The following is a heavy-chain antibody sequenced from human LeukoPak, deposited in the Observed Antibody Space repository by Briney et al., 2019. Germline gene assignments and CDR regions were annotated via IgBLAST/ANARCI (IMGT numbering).Heavy chain of an antibody. Sequence: GASVKVSCKASGYTFTTCAISWVRQAPGQGLEWIGRISPYNGNTNYAQKFQGRVTMTTDTSTSTAYMELRSLRSDDTAVYYCARIPVLLLFGHTGNNWFDPWGQGTLVTVSS. CDR3: ARIPVLLLFGHTGNNWFDP. J-gene: IGHJ5*02. CDR2: ISPYNGNT. V-gene: IGHV1-18*01. D-gene: IGHD3-10*01. CDR1: GYTFTTCA.